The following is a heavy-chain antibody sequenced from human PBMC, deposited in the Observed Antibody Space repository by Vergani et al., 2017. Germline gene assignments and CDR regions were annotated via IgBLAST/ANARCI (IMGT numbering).Heavy chain of an antibody. V-gene: IGHV3-33*01. CDR3: ARSELGIWYFDL. Sequence: QEQLVESGGGVVQPGRSLRLSCAASGFTFSSYGMHWVRQAPGKGLEWVAVIWYDGSNKYYADSVKGRFTISRDNSKNTLYLQMNSLRAEDTAVYYCARSELGIWYFDLWGRGTLVTVSS. D-gene: IGHD7-27*01. CDR1: GFTFSSYG. CDR2: IWYDGSNK. J-gene: IGHJ2*01.